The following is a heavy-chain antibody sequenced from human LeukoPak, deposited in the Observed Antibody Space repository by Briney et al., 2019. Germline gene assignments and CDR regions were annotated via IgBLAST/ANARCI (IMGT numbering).Heavy chain of an antibody. V-gene: IGHV1-69*13. Sequence: GASVKVSCKASGGTFSSYAISWVRQAPGQGLEWMGGIIPIFGTANYAQKFQGRVTITADESTSTTYMELSSLRSEDTAVYYCARGSIAAAGSFDPWGQGTLVTVSS. CDR3: ARGSIAAAGSFDP. CDR2: IIPIFGTA. D-gene: IGHD6-13*01. CDR1: GGTFSSYA. J-gene: IGHJ5*02.